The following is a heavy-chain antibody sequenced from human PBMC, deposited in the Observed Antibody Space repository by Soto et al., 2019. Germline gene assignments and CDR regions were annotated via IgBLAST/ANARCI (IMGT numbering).Heavy chain of an antibody. CDR1: GGTFSSYA. J-gene: IGHJ6*02. CDR3: ATRIAAAGKKPYYYYGMAV. D-gene: IGHD6-13*01. V-gene: IGHV1-69*13. CDR2: IIPIFGTA. Sequence: GASVKVSCKASGGTFSSYAISCVRQAPGQGLEWMGGIIPIFGTANYAQKFQGRVTITADESTSTAYMELSSLRSEDTAVYYCATRIAAAGKKPYYYYGMAVWGQGTTVTVSS.